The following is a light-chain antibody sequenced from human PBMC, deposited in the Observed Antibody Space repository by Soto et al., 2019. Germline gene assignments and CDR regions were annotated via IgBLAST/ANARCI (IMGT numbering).Light chain of an antibody. CDR2: RDN. Sequence: SYELTQPLSVSVALGQTARITCGGNNIGNKNVHWYQQKPGQAPVVVIYRDNNRPPGIPERLSGSNSGNTATLTISRAQAGDEADYYCQVWDSSTVAFGGGTKVTVL. CDR1: NIGNKN. CDR3: QVWDSSTVA. V-gene: IGLV3-9*01. J-gene: IGLJ2*01.